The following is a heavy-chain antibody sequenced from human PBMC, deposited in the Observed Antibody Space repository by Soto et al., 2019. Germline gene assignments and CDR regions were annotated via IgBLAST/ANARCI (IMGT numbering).Heavy chain of an antibody. D-gene: IGHD4-17*01. CDR2: IYYSGST. J-gene: IGHJ6*04. Sequence: XETLSLTCIVAGCSISSYYWSWIRQPPGKGLEWIGYIYYSGSTNYNPSLKSRVTISVDTSKNQFSLKLSSVTAADTAVYYCARATVDYYYYYGMDVWGKGTTVTVSS. CDR1: GCSISSYY. CDR3: ARATVDYYYYYGMDV. V-gene: IGHV4-59*01.